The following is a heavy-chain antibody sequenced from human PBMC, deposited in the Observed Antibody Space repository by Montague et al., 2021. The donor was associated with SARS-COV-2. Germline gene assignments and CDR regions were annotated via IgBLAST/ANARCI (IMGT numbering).Heavy chain of an antibody. J-gene: IGHJ4*02. D-gene: IGHD3-9*01. CDR3: ARGKHYDIMTGYPNPVDY. Sequence: SLRLSCAASGFTFSNYSMNWVRQAPGKGLEWVSSISSSSSYIYYADSVKGRFTISRDNAKNSLYLQMNSLRAEDTAVYYCARGKHYDIMTGYPNPVDYWGQGTLVTVSS. V-gene: IGHV3-21*01. CDR2: ISSSSSYI. CDR1: GFTFSNYS.